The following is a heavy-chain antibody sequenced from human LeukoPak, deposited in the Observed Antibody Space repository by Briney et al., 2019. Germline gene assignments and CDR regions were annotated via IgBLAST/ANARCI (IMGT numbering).Heavy chain of an antibody. CDR1: GFTFTKYW. Sequence: GGSLRLSCAASGFTFTKYWMTWVRQAPGKGLEWVGNIKQDGSDKNYMDSVKGRFTISRDNTKNSVYLQMSSLRAEDTAVYYCARGVWGPEYWGQGTLVTVSS. CDR3: ARGVWGPEY. D-gene: IGHD1-14*01. J-gene: IGHJ4*02. CDR2: IKQDGSDK. V-gene: IGHV3-7*01.